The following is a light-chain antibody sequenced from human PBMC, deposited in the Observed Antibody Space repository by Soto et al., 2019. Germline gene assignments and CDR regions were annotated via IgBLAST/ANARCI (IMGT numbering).Light chain of an antibody. CDR3: CSYAGSSTIV. Sequence: QSALTQPASVSGSPGQSITISCTGTSSDVGSYNLVSWYQQHPGKAPKLMIYEGSKRPSGVSNRFSGSKSGNTASLKISGLQAEDEADYYCCSYAGSSTIVFGTGTKVTVL. CDR1: SSDVGSYNL. J-gene: IGLJ1*01. V-gene: IGLV2-23*01. CDR2: EGS.